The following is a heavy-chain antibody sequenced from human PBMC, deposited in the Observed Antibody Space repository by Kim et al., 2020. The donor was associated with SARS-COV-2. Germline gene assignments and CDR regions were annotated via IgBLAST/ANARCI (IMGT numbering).Heavy chain of an antibody. V-gene: IGHV4-39*01. D-gene: IGHD2-15*01. Sequence: SETLSLTCTVSGGSISSSSYYWGWIRQPPGKGLEWIGSIYYSGSTYYNPSLKSRVTISVDTSKNQFSLKLSSVTAADTAVYYCARFGVVVVAATTKNWFDPWGQGTLVTVSS. J-gene: IGHJ5*02. CDR3: ARFGVVVVAATTKNWFDP. CDR1: GGSISSSSYY. CDR2: IYYSGST.